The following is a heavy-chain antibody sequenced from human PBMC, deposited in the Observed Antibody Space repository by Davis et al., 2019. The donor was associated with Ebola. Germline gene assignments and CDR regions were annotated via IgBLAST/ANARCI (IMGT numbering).Heavy chain of an antibody. CDR2: ISTGGNII. V-gene: IGHV3-48*03. Sequence: GGSLRLSCAASGFTFSSYNMNWVRQAPGKGLEWVSYISTGGNIIYYGDSVKGRFTISRDNAKNSLFLQMNSLRAEDTAVYYCSRDSVYCSADCSYGKDYWGQGTLVSVSS. CDR1: GFTFSSYN. CDR3: SRDSVYCSADCSYGKDY. J-gene: IGHJ4*02. D-gene: IGHD2-21*02.